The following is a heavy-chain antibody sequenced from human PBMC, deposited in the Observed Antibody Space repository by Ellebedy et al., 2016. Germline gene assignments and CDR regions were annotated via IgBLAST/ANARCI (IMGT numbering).Heavy chain of an antibody. CDR3: AKLGSSGWSPPYFFDS. J-gene: IGHJ4*02. V-gene: IGHV3-23*01. D-gene: IGHD6-19*01. CDR1: GFPFSSYA. Sequence: GGSLRLXCAASGFPFSSYAMSWVRQAPGKGLEWVSSISGGGGTTYYADSVKGRFTTSRDNSANTLYLQMNNLRAEDTAVYSCAKLGSSGWSPPYFFDSWGQGTLVTVSS. CDR2: ISGGGGTT.